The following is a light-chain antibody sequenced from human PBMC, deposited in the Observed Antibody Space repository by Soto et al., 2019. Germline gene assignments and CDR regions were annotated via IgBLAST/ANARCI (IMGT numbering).Light chain of an antibody. V-gene: IGKV3-11*01. Sequence: EIVLTQSPATLSLSPGERATLSCRASQSVNIYLAWYQQKPGQAPRLLIYDASNRATGIPARFSGSGSGTDFTLTISSLEPEDMAVYYCQQRSNWRVTFGGGTKVDIK. J-gene: IGKJ4*01. CDR3: QQRSNWRVT. CDR2: DAS. CDR1: QSVNIY.